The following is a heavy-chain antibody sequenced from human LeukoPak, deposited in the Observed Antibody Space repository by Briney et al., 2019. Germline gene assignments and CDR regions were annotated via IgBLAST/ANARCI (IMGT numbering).Heavy chain of an antibody. Sequence: YXXHXVRQAPGXGLXWVAFIRYDGSNKXYAXSVKGRFTISRXXSXXTLYLQMNSLRAEDTAVYYXXXXXXXXXXAXYWGXGXXXXVSS. CDR2: IRYDGSNK. V-gene: IGHV3-30*02. CDR3: XXXXXXXXXAXY. J-gene: IGHJ4*01. CDR1: YX.